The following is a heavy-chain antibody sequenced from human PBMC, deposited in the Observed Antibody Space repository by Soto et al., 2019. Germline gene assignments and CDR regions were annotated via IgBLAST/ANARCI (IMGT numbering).Heavy chain of an antibody. J-gene: IGHJ6*02. CDR3: AREEYSYGYLGYYGMDV. CDR1: GFTFSSYA. V-gene: IGHV3-30-3*01. Sequence: PGGSLILSCAASGFTFSSYAMHWVRQAPGKGLEWVAVISYDGSNKYYADSVKGRFTISRDNSKNTLYLQMNSLRAEDTAVYYCAREEYSYGYLGYYGMDVWGQGTTVTXSS. D-gene: IGHD5-18*01. CDR2: ISYDGSNK.